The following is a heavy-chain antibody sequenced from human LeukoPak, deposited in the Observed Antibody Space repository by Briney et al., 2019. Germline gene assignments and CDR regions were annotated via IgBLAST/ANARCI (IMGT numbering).Heavy chain of an antibody. V-gene: IGHV4-59*01. J-gene: IGHJ6*03. CDR3: ARLPRSYYYYYYMDV. Sequence: SETLSLTCNVSGGSISGYHWSWIRQPPGKGLEWLGYIYYSGSSNYNPSLKSRVTMSADTSKNQFSLKLSSVTAADTAVYYCARLPRSYYYYYYMDVWGKGTPVTVSS. CDR1: GGSISGYH. CDR2: IYYSGSS.